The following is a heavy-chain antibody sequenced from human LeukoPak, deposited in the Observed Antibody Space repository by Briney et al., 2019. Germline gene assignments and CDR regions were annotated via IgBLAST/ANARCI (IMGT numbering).Heavy chain of an antibody. CDR1: GFTFSSYS. Sequence: GGSLRLSCAASGFTFSSYSMNWVRQAPGKGLEWVSYISSSYSPIYYADSVKGRFTISRDNAKNSLYLQMNNLRAEDTAVYYCARRDYYFDYWGQGTLVTVSS. CDR3: ARRDYYFDY. J-gene: IGHJ4*02. CDR2: ISSSYSPI. V-gene: IGHV3-48*01.